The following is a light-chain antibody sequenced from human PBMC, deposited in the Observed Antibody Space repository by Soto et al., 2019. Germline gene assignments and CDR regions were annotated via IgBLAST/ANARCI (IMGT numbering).Light chain of an antibody. V-gene: IGLV1-40*01. J-gene: IGLJ2*01. CDR3: QSYDSSLSAPV. CDR2: GNS. Sequence: QAVVTQPPSVSGAPGQRVTXXXXGXXXXXGAGYDVHWYQQLPGTAPKLLIYGNSNRPSGVPDRFSGSKSGTSASLAITGLQAEDEADYYCQSYDSSLSAPVFGGGTKLTVL. CDR1: XXXXGAGYD.